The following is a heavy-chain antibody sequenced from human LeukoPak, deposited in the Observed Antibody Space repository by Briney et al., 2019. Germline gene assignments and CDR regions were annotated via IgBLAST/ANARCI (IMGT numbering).Heavy chain of an antibody. CDR1: GFTFNDYG. CDR2: INWNGGST. D-gene: IGHD6-25*01. Sequence: PGGSLRLSCAASGFTFNDYGMSWVRQAPRKGLEWVSGINWNGGSTGYADSVKGRFTISRDNAKNSLYLQMNSLRAEDTAVYYCARDPGQRHGYYYYYMDVWGKGTTVTVSS. CDR3: ARDPGQRHGYYYYYMDV. V-gene: IGHV3-20*04. J-gene: IGHJ6*03.